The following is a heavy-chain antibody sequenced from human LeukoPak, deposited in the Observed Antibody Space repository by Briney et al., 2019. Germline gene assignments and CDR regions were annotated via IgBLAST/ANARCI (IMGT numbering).Heavy chain of an antibody. CDR3: ARGQDYYDFWSGYYLFDY. D-gene: IGHD3-3*01. J-gene: IGHJ4*02. Sequence: SETLSLTCTVSGGSINSGGYYWSWIRQHPGKGLEWIGYIYYRGGTHYNPSLRSRVTMSVDTSENQFSLKLSSVTAADTAVYYCARGQDYYDFWSGYYLFDYWGQGTLVTVSS. CDR1: GGSINSGGYY. CDR2: IYYRGGT. V-gene: IGHV4-31*03.